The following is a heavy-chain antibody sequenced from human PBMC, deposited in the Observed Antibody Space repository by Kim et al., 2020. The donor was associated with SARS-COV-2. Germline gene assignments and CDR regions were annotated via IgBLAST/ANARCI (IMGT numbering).Heavy chain of an antibody. V-gene: IGHV1-69*02. CDR1: GGTFSSYT. CDR2: IIPILGIA. D-gene: IGHD6-19*01. J-gene: IGHJ4*02. CDR3: ASREGEGQWLFY. Sequence: SVKVSCKASGGTFSSYTISWVRQAPGQGLEWMGRIIPILGIANYAQKFQGRVTINADKSTSAAYMELSRLRSEDTAVYYCASREGEGQWLFYWGQGTMVTDSS.